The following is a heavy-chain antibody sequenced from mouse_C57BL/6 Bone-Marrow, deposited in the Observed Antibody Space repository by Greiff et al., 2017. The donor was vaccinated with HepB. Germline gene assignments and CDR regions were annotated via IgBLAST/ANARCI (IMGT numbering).Heavy chain of an antibody. CDR1: GYTFTSYW. J-gene: IGHJ3*01. CDR3: ARSDDGYYVAWFAD. Sequence: QVQLQQPGAELVKPGASVKMSCKASGYTFTSYWITWVKQRPGQGLEWIGDIYPGSGSTNYNAKFKSKATLTVDTSSSTAYMQLSSLTSEDSAVYYCARSDDGYYVAWFADWGQGTLVTVSA. CDR2: IYPGSGST. V-gene: IGHV1-55*01. D-gene: IGHD2-3*01.